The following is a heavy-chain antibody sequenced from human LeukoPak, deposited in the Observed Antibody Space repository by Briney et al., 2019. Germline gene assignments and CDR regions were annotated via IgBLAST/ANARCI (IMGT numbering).Heavy chain of an antibody. CDR3: APGGQLDAFDI. CDR1: GFTFSSYS. V-gene: IGHV3-48*01. CDR2: ISSSSSTI. J-gene: IGHJ3*02. D-gene: IGHD6-6*01. Sequence: GGSLRLSCAASGFTFSSYSMNWVRQAPGKGLEWVSYISSSSSTIYYADSVKGRFTISRDNSKNTLYLQMNSLRAEDTAVYYCAPGGQLDAFDIWGQGTMVTVSS.